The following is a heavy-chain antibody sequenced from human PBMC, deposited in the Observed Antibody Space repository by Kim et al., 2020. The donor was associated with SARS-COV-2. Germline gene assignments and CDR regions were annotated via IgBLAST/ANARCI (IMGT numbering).Heavy chain of an antibody. CDR3: AKDRLLGYSSSWPSFDY. CDR1: GFTFSSYG. V-gene: IGHV3-30*18. CDR2: ISYDGSNK. D-gene: IGHD6-13*01. Sequence: GGSLRLSCAASGFTFSSYGMHWVRQAPGKGLEWVAVISYDGSNKYYADSVKGRFTISRDNSKNTLYLQMNSLRAEDTAVYYCAKDRLLGYSSSWPSFDYWGQGTLVTVSS. J-gene: IGHJ4*02.